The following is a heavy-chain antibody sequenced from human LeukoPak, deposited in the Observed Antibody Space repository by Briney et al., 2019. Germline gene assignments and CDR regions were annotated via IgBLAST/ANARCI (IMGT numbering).Heavy chain of an antibody. CDR1: GYSLCSGYY. V-gene: IGHV4-38-2*01. Sequence: SETLSLTCAVSGYSLCSGYYWGWFRQPPGKGLEWIGCIYHSGNTYYNPSLKSRVSISVHTSKNHFSLMLSSVTAADTAVYYCARQGGSSSPYYYYYIDVGGKGTTVTVSS. CDR2: IYHSGNT. D-gene: IGHD6-13*01. CDR3: ARQGGSSSPYYYYYIDV. J-gene: IGHJ6*03.